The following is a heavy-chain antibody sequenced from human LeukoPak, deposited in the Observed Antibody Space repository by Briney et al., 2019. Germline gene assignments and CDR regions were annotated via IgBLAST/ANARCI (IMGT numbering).Heavy chain of an antibody. Sequence: GGSLRLSCAASEFTFNYYAMHWVRQAPGKGLEWVAVISYDGSNKYYADSVKGRFTISRDNSKNTLYLQMNSLRAEDTAVYYCAREGIVYGQSLDAFDIWGQGTMVIVSS. V-gene: IGHV3-30*04. J-gene: IGHJ3*02. CDR1: EFTFNYYA. CDR3: AREGIVYGQSLDAFDI. D-gene: IGHD4-17*01. CDR2: ISYDGSNK.